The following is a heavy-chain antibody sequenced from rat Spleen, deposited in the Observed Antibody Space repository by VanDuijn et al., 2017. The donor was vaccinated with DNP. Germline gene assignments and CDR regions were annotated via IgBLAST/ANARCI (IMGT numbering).Heavy chain of an antibody. Sequence: EVKLVESGGGLMQPGRSLKLSCAASGFNFNDYWMGWVRQAPKKGLEWVATITYDGSNTYYPDSVKGRFTISRDNAQSTLYLQMDSLRSEDTAIYHCAKGPNYGGYSDYFDYWGQGVMVTVSS. CDR2: ITYDGSNT. J-gene: IGHJ2*01. V-gene: IGHV5-7*01. D-gene: IGHD1-11*01. CDR1: GFNFNDYW. CDR3: AKGPNYGGYSDYFDY.